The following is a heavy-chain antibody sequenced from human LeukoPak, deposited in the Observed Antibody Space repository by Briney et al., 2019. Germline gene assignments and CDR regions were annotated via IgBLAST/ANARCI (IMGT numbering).Heavy chain of an antibody. CDR1: GYTFTGYY. CDR3: ARGGHSSGWYQDY. D-gene: IGHD6-19*01. CDR2: INPNSGGT. J-gene: IGHJ4*02. V-gene: IGHV1-2*02. Sequence: ASVKVSCKASGYTFTGYYMHWVRQAPGQGLEWMGWINPNSGGTNYAQKFQGRVTMTRGTSISTAYMELSRLRSDDTAVYYCARGGHSSGWYQDYWGQGTLVTVSS.